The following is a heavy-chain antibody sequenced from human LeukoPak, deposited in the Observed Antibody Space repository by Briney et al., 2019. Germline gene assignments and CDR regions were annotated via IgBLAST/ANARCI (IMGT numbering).Heavy chain of an antibody. CDR3: ARSAGTH. D-gene: IGHD6-13*01. J-gene: IGHJ1*01. Sequence: GGSLRLSCAASGFTFRTYAMSWVRQAPGKGLEWVSGISGSGGDTKYADSVKGRFTISRDNSKNALYLQMNSLRVDDTGVYFCARSAGTHWGPGALVTVSS. V-gene: IGHV3-23*01. CDR2: ISGSGGDT. CDR1: GFTFRTYA.